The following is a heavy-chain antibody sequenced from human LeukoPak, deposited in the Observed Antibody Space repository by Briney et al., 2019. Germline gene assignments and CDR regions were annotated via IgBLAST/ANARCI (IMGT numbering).Heavy chain of an antibody. CDR1: GGSISSGGYY. CDR3: ARGLGYCSSTSCYQYYFDY. CDR2: IYHSGST. V-gene: IGHV4-30-2*01. Sequence: PSETLSLTCTVSGGSISSGGYYWSWIRQPPGKGLEWIGYIYHSGSTYYNPSLKSRVTISVDRSKNQFSLKLSSVTAADTAVYYCARGLGYCSSTSCYQYYFDYWGQGTLVTVSS. J-gene: IGHJ4*02. D-gene: IGHD2-2*01.